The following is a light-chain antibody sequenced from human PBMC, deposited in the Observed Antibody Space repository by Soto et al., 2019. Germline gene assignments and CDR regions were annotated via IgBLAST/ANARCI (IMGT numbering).Light chain of an antibody. CDR2: GNS. V-gene: IGLV1-40*01. CDR3: QSYDSSLLGV. Sequence: QSVLTQPPSVSGAPGQRVTISCTGSSSNIGAGYDVHWYQQLPGTAPKLLIYGNSNRPSGVPDRFSSSKSGTSASLAITGLQAEDEADYYCQSYDSSLLGVFGTGTKLTVL. J-gene: IGLJ1*01. CDR1: SSNIGAGYD.